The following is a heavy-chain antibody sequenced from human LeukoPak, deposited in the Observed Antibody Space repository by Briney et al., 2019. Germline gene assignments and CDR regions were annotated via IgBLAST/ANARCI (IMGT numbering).Heavy chain of an antibody. V-gene: IGHV3-21*01. Sequence: GGSLRLSCAASGFTFNSYSMNWVRQAPGQGLEGVSSINCGNSNIYYAESVRGRFTISRDNAKKLLYLQMTSLRAEDTAVYYCARDPYPDYWGHGTLVTVSS. CDR3: ARDPYPDY. J-gene: IGHJ4*01. CDR2: INCGNSNI. CDR1: GFTFNSYS.